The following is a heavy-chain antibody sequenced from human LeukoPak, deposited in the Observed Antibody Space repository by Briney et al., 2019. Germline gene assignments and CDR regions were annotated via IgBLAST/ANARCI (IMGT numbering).Heavy chain of an antibody. CDR3: ARGYSGSYLIDY. CDR1: GFTFSSYD. J-gene: IGHJ4*02. D-gene: IGHD1-26*01. CDR2: IGTAGDT. V-gene: IGHV3-13*01. Sequence: GGSLRLSCAASGFTFSSYDMHWVRQATGKGLEWVSAIGTAGDTYYPGSVKGRFTISRENAKNSLYLQMNSLRAEDTAVYYCARGYSGSYLIDYWGQGTLVTVSS.